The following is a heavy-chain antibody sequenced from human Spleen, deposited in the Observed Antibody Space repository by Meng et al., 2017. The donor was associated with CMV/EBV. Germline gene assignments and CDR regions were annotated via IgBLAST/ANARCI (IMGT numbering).Heavy chain of an antibody. D-gene: IGHD1-14*01. CDR1: GFTVSSNY. CDR2: IRSKPYAGTT. CDR3: TRAPFSYRTYYFDY. J-gene: IGHJ4*02. V-gene: IGHV3-49*04. Sequence: GESLKISCAASGFTVSSNYMSWVRQAPGKGLEWVGFIRSKPYAGTTEYAASVKGRFTISRDDSRSIAYLQMNTLKTEDTAVYYCTRAPFSYRTYYFDYWGQGTLVTVSS.